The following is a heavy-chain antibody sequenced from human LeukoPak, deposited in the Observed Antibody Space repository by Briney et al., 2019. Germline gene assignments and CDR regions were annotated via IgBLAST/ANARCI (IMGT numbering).Heavy chain of an antibody. CDR2: IWYDGSNK. Sequence: PGGSLGLSCAASGFTFSSYGMHWVRQAPGKGLEWVAVIWYDGSNKYYADSVKGRFTISRDNSKITLYLQMNSLRAEDTAVYYCARAAAAGRIYYYYYGMDVWGQGTTVTVSS. CDR1: GFTFSSYG. J-gene: IGHJ6*02. D-gene: IGHD6-13*01. V-gene: IGHV3-33*01. CDR3: ARAAAAGRIYYYYYGMDV.